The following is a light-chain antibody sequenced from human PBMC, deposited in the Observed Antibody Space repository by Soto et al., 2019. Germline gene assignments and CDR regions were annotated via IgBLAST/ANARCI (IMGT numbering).Light chain of an antibody. CDR3: ETWDNNTRV. CDR1: SGHSSYI. V-gene: IGLV4-60*02. Sequence: QSVLTQSSSASASLGSSVKLTCTLSSGHSSYIIAWHQQQPGKAPRYLMKLEGSGSYNKGSGVRDRFSGSSSGADRYLTISNLQFEDEADYYCETWDNNTRVFGGGTKLTVL. J-gene: IGLJ3*02. CDR2: LEGSGSY.